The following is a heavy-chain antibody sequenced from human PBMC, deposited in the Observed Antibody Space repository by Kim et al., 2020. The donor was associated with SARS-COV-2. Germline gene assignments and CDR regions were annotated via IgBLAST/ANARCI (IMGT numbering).Heavy chain of an antibody. J-gene: IGHJ5*02. V-gene: IGHV1-18*04. Sequence: ASVKVSCKASGYTFTSYGISWVRQAPGQGLEWMGWISAYNGNTNYAQKLQGRVTMTTDTSTSTAYMELRSLRSDDTAVYYCARDVRNDYGDYGWFDPWGQGTLVTVSS. CDR2: ISAYNGNT. CDR3: ARDVRNDYGDYGWFDP. CDR1: GYTFTSYG. D-gene: IGHD4-17*01.